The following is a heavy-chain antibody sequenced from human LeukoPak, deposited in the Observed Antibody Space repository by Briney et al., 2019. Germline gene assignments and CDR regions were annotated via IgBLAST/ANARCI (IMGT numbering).Heavy chain of an antibody. V-gene: IGHV3-23*01. CDR3: AKTTVFYDSSGSHY. CDR2: ISGSGGST. CDR1: GFTFSSYA. D-gene: IGHD3-22*01. Sequence: GGSLRLSCAASGFTFSSYAMSWVRQARGEGLEWVSAISGSGGSTYYADSVKGRFTISRDNSKNTLYLQMNSLRAEDTAVYYCAKTTVFYDSSGSHYWGQGTLVTVSS. J-gene: IGHJ4*02.